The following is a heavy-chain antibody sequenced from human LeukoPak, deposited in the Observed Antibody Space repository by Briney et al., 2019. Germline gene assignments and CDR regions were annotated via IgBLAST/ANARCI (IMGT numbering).Heavy chain of an antibody. J-gene: IGHJ4*02. Sequence: GGSLRLSCAASGFTFSDYSMSWIRQAPGKGLEWVSYITGSSSTIYYADSVKGRFTISRDNAKNSLYLQMSSLRAEDTAVYYCATAYWDYWGQGTLVTVSS. CDR1: GFTFSDYS. D-gene: IGHD2-8*02. CDR3: ATAYWDY. CDR2: ITGSSSTI. V-gene: IGHV3-11*04.